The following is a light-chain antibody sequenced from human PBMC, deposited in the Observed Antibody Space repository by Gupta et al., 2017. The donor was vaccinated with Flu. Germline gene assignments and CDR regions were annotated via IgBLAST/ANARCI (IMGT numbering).Light chain of an antibody. CDR2: KVS. V-gene: IGKV2-30*01. Sequence: VTLGQPAPFAGRLGKSLDYSEGNISLSWYNQRQGQSPRSLIYKVSNRDSGVPGRVSGRGSGTDFTTKISRLEAEEVGVDYGMHGTQWRYTFGPGTKLEIK. J-gene: IGKJ2*01. CDR3: MHGTQWRYT. CDR1: KSLDYSEGNIS.